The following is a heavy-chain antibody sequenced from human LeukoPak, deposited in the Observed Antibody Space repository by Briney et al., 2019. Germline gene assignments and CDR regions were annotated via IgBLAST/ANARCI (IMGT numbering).Heavy chain of an antibody. V-gene: IGHV4-39*07. CDR3: ARLPTGYYGSGTHYYYYGMDV. CDR2: IYYSGST. CDR1: GGSISSSSYY. D-gene: IGHD3-10*01. J-gene: IGHJ6*02. Sequence: SETLSLTCTVSGGSISSSSYYWGWIRQPPGKGLEWIGSIYYSGSTYYNPSLKSRVTISVDTSKNQFSPKLSSVTAADTAVYYCARLPTGYYGSGTHYYYYGMDVWGQGTTVTVSS.